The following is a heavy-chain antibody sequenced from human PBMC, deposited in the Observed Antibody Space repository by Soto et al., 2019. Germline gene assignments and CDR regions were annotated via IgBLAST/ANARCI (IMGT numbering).Heavy chain of an antibody. CDR2: ISGSGGST. D-gene: IGHD3-16*01. Sequence: EVQLLESGGGLVQPGGSLRLSCAASGFTFSNYAMSWVRQAPGKGLAWVSAISGSGGSTYYADSVNGRFTISRDNSKNTLYLKMNSLRAEDTAVYYCAKDSSTTPKGGDYFDYWGQGTLVTVSS. CDR3: AKDSSTTPKGGDYFDY. J-gene: IGHJ4*02. CDR1: GFTFSNYA. V-gene: IGHV3-23*01.